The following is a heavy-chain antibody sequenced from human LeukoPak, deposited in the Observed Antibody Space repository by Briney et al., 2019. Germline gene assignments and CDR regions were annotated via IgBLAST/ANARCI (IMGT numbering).Heavy chain of an antibody. CDR3: ARSDIVATIPFDY. D-gene: IGHD5-12*01. J-gene: IGHJ4*02. Sequence: SETLSLTCTVSGGSISSSSYYWGWIRQPPGKGLEWIGSIYYSGSTYYNPSLKSRVTISVDTSKNQFTLKLSSVTAADTAVYYCARSDIVATIPFDYWGQGTLVTVSS. V-gene: IGHV4-39*01. CDR2: IYYSGST. CDR1: GGSISSSSYY.